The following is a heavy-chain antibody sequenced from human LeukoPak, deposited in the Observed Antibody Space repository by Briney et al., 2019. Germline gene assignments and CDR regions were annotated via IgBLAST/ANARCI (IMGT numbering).Heavy chain of an antibody. CDR1: GFTFSSYE. Sequence: PGGSLRLSCAASGFTFSSYEMNWVRQAPGKGLEWVSYISASGSTIYYADSVRGRFTIYRGNAQNSLYLQMNSLGAEDTAVYYCARTYYYASSAFDIWGQGTMVTVSS. V-gene: IGHV3-48*03. J-gene: IGHJ3*02. D-gene: IGHD3-22*01. CDR3: ARTYYYASSAFDI. CDR2: ISASGSTI.